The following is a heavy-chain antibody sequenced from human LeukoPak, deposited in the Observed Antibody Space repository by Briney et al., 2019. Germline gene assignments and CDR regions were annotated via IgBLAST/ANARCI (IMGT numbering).Heavy chain of an antibody. J-gene: IGHJ4*02. V-gene: IGHV3-23*01. Sequence: GGSLRLSCAASGFTFSSYAMSWVRQAPGKGLEWVSAISGSGGSTYYADSVKGRFTISRDNSKNTLYLQMNSLRAEDTAVYYCAKVDTMIVVGGIDYWGQGTLVSVSS. D-gene: IGHD3-22*01. CDR1: GFTFSSYA. CDR3: AKVDTMIVVGGIDY. CDR2: ISGSGGST.